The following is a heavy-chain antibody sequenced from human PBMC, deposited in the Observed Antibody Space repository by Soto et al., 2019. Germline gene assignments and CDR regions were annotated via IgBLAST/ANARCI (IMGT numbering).Heavy chain of an antibody. J-gene: IGHJ4*02. CDR1: GGSISSSSYY. CDR2: IYYSGST. CDR3: ARQTRYSDSSGYYGN. V-gene: IGHV4-39*01. D-gene: IGHD3-22*01. Sequence: PEETLSLTCTVSGGSISSSSYYWGWIRQPPGKGLEWIGSIYYSGSTYYNPSLKSRVTISVDTSKNQFSLKLSSVTAADTAVYYCARQTRYSDSSGYYGNWGQGTLVTVSS.